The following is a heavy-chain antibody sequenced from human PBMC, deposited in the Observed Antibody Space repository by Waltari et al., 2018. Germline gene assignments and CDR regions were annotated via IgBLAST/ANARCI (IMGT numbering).Heavy chain of an antibody. CDR3: ARYSLKDAFDI. V-gene: IGHV4-38-2*01. D-gene: IGHD2-21*01. Sequence: QVQLQESGPGLVKPSETLSLTCAVSGSSISSGYYWGWIRQPPGKGLEWIGSIYHRGSTYYNPSLKSRVTISVDTSKNQFSLKLSSVTAADTAVYYCARYSLKDAFDIWGQGTMVTVSS. CDR2: IYHRGST. CDR1: GSSISSGYY. J-gene: IGHJ3*02.